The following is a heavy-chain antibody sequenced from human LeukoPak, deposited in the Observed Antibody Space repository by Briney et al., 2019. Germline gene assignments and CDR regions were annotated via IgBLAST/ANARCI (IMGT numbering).Heavy chain of an antibody. D-gene: IGHD3-10*01. V-gene: IGHV3-23*01. CDR1: GFSFSSYA. CDR2: ISGSGGST. CDR3: AREDSNNYGSGSYYNDDC. Sequence: GGSLRLSCAASGFSFSSYAMSWVRQAPGKGLEWVSAISGSGGSTYYADSVKGRFTISRDNSKNTLYVQMNSLRVEDTAVYYCAREDSNNYGSGSYYNDDCWGQGTLVTLSS. J-gene: IGHJ4*02.